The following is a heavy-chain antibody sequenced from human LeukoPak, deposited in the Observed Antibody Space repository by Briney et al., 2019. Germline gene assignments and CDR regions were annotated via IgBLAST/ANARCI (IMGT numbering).Heavy chain of an antibody. V-gene: IGHV4-4*07. D-gene: IGHD2-2*01. CDR2: IYTSGDT. J-gene: IGHJ6*02. CDR3: ARGVVPAAPYYYYGMDV. CDR1: GGSISSYY. Sequence: SETLSLTCTVSGGSISSYYWSWIRQPAGKGLEWIGRIYTSGDTNYNPSLKSRVTISVDTSKNQFSLKLSSVTAADTAVYYCARGVVPAAPYYYYGMDVWGQGTTVTVSS.